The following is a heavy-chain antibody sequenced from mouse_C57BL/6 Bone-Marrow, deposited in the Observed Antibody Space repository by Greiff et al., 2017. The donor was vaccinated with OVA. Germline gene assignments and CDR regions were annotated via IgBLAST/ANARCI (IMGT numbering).Heavy chain of an antibody. J-gene: IGHJ4*01. V-gene: IGHV1-50*01. D-gene: IGHD1-1*01. CDR1: GYTFTSYW. Sequence: VQLQQPGAELVKPGASVKLSCKASGYTFTSYWMQWVKQRPGQGLEWIGEIDPSDSYTNYTQKFKGKATLTVDTSSSTAYMQLSSLTSEDSAVYYCARYPYYYGSSYAMDYWGQGTSVTVSS. CDR2: IDPSDSYT. CDR3: ARYPYYYGSSYAMDY.